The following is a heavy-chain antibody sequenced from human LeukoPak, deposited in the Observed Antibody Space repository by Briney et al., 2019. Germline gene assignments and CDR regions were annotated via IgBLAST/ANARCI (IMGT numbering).Heavy chain of an antibody. CDR1: GGTFSSYA. CDR3: ARVLTWGRLLIAFDI. CDR2: IIPIFGTA. V-gene: IGHV1-69*13. Sequence: RASVNVSCKASGGTFSSYAISWVRQAPGQGLEWMGGIIPIFGTANYAQKFQGRVTITADESTSTAYMELSSLRSEDTAVYYCARVLTWGRLLIAFDIWGQGTMVTVSS. D-gene: IGHD3-16*01. J-gene: IGHJ3*02.